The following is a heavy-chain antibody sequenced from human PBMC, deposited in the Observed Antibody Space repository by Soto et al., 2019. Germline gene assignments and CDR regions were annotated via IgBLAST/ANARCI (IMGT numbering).Heavy chain of an antibody. CDR2: ISSTSGTI. J-gene: IGHJ6*02. D-gene: IGHD6-25*01. Sequence: XGSLRLACEASGFVFSTYRMNWVRQAPGKGLEWISYISSTSGTIYYADSVKGRFTIFRDNAKNSLFLQMNGLRDDDTAVYYCANQKIRFSAAGTLYGLGVWGQGTTVTVSS. CDR3: ANQKIRFSAAGTLYGLGV. CDR1: GFVFSTYR. V-gene: IGHV3-48*02.